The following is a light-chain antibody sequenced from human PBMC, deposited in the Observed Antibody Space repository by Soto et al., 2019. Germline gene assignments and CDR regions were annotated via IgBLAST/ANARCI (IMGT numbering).Light chain of an antibody. CDR1: QGIGNY. V-gene: IGKV1-39*01. CDR2: TAS. Sequence: DIQMTQSPSSLSASVGDRVTITCRASQGIGNYLAWYQQKPGKAPKLLIYTASSLQRGVPSRFSGSGSGTDFALTINGLQPEDFATYYCQQGFNTPPYTFGQGTRLET. CDR3: QQGFNTPPYT. J-gene: IGKJ2*01.